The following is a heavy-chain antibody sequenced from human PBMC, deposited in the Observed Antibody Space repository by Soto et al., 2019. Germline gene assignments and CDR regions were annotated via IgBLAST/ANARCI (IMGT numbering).Heavy chain of an antibody. CDR3: ARQEGWTGTDK. CDR1: GASIGSGGW. D-gene: IGHD2-8*02. V-gene: IGHV4-4*02. J-gene: IGHJ4*02. Sequence: SETLSLTCAVSGASIGSGGWWSWVRQPPGKGLEWIAEIFHDGNTNYSPSLKSRVTISVDKSQNQFSLNVYSVTAADTAVYYSARQEGWTGTDKWGQGTLVTVSS. CDR2: IFHDGNT.